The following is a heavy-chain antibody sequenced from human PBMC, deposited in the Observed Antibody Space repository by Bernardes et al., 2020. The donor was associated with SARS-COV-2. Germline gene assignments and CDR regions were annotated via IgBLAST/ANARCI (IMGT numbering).Heavy chain of an antibody. CDR2: ISSSGSTI. CDR3: ARDFHDSSGYYSLSYYYYGMDV. J-gene: IGHJ6*02. V-gene: IGHV3-11*01. CDR1: GFTFSDYY. D-gene: IGHD3-22*01. Sequence: GSLRLSCAASGFTFSDYYMSWIRQAPGKGLEWVSYISSSGSTIYYADSVKGRFTISRDNAKNSLYLQMNSLRAEDTAVYYCARDFHDSSGYYSLSYYYYGMDVWGQGTTVTVSS.